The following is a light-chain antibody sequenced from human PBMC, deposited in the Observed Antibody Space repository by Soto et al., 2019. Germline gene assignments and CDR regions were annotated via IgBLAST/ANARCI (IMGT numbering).Light chain of an antibody. CDR3: QQRSNWPYT. V-gene: IGKV3-11*01. CDR1: LGVTNF. Sequence: EIVLTQSPATLSLSPGERATLSCRASLGVTNFLAWYQQKPGQAPRLLIYDAFRRATGIPARFSGSGYGTDFTLTISSLEPEDFAVYYCQQRSNWPYTFGQGTKLEIK. J-gene: IGKJ2*01. CDR2: DAF.